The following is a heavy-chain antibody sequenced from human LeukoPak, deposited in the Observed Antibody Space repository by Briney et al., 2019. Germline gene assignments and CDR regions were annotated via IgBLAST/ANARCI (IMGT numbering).Heavy chain of an antibody. CDR1: GYSISSSNY. D-gene: IGHD2-2*01. Sequence: SETLSLTCTVSGYSISSSNYWGWIRQAPGKGLEWIGSFYHSGTSYYNPSLKSRVTISVDTSKNQFSLKLSSVTAADTAVYYCARLAGCSSTSCHLGYYYYYMDVWGKGTTVTVSS. CDR2: FYHSGTS. V-gene: IGHV4-38-2*02. J-gene: IGHJ6*03. CDR3: ARLAGCSSTSCHLGYYYYYMDV.